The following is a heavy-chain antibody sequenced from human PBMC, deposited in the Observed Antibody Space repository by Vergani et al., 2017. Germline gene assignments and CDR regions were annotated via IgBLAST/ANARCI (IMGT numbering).Heavy chain of an antibody. CDR3: ARDLRGSYYYYYMDV. CDR1: GFTFSRFW. V-gene: IGHV3-7*01. CDR2: IKQDGSEK. Sequence: EVQLVESGGGLVQPGGSPRLSCAASGFTFSRFWMSWVRQAPGKGLEWVANIKQDGSEKYYVDSVKGRFTISRDNAKNSLYLQMNSLRAEDTAVYYCARDLRGSYYYYYMDVWGKGTTVTVSS. D-gene: IGHD3-16*01. J-gene: IGHJ6*03.